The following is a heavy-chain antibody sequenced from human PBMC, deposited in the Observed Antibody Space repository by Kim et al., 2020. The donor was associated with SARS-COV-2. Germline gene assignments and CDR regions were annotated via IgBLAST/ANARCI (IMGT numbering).Heavy chain of an antibody. CDR1: GYTFTSYA. V-gene: IGHV7-4-1*02. Sequence: ASVKVSCKASGYTFTSYAMNWVRQAPGQGLEWMGWINTNTGNPTYAQGFTGRFFFSLDTSVSTAYLQIRSLKAEDTAVYYCARDCYYDSATKYNWFDPWGQGTLVTVSS. D-gene: IGHD3-22*01. CDR2: INTNTGNP. CDR3: ARDCYYDSATKYNWFDP. J-gene: IGHJ5*02.